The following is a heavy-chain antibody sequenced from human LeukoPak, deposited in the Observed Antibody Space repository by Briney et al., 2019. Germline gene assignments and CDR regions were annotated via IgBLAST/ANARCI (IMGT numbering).Heavy chain of an antibody. V-gene: IGHV1-18*01. CDR1: GYTFTSYG. D-gene: IGHD1-26*01. J-gene: IGHJ4*02. CDR3: ARGGRGSYYGAKYFDY. Sequence: ASVKVSCKASGYTFTSYGISWVRQAPGQGLEWMGWISAYNGNTNYAQKLQGRVTMTTDTSTSTAYMELSSLRSEDTAVYYCARGGRGSYYGAKYFDYWGQGTLVTVSS. CDR2: ISAYNGNT.